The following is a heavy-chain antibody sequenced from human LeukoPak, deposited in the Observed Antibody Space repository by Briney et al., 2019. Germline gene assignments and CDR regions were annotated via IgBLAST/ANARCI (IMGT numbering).Heavy chain of an antibody. CDR3: ARNMGPAVSSSEH. D-gene: IGHD2-2*01. CDR1: GYTFTSYY. V-gene: IGHV1-46*01. CDR2: INPSGGST. J-gene: IGHJ1*01. Sequence: GTSVKVSCKASGYTFTSYYMHWVRQAPGQGLEWMGIINPSGGSTSYAQKFQGRVTMTRDTSTSTVYMELSSLRSEDTAVYYCARNMGPAVSSSEHWGQGTLVTVSS.